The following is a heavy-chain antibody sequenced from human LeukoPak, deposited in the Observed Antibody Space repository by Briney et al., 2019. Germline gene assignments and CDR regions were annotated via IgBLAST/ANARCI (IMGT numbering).Heavy chain of an antibody. CDR2: INHSGST. D-gene: IGHD2-2*01. CDR1: GGSVSGYY. CDR3: ARHRDGCSSTSCYSSSYY. Sequence: SETLSLTCTVYGGSVSGYYWSWIRQPPGKGLEWIWLINHSGSTNYNPSLKSRFTISGDTSKNHFSLSLTSVTAADTAVYYCARHRDGCSSTSCYSSSYYWGQGTLVIVTA. J-gene: IGHJ4*02. V-gene: IGHV4-34*01.